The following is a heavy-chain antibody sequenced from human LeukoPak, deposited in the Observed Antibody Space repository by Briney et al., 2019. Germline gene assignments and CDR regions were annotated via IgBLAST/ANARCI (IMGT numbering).Heavy chain of an antibody. Sequence: GGSLRLSCAASGFTVSSNYMSWVRQAPGKGLEWVSVIYSGGSTYYADSVKGRFTISRDNSKNTLYLQMNSLRAEDTAVYYCASLHDFWSGQYYFDYWGQGTLVTVSS. CDR3: ASLHDFWSGQYYFDY. J-gene: IGHJ4*02. V-gene: IGHV3-53*01. D-gene: IGHD3-3*01. CDR1: GFTVSSNY. CDR2: IYSGGST.